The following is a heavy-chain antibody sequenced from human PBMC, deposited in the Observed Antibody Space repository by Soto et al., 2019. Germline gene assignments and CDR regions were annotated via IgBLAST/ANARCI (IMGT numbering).Heavy chain of an antibody. J-gene: IGHJ5*02. V-gene: IGHV4-59*01. CDR1: GGSISSYY. CDR2: IYYSGST. Sequence: PSETLSLTCTVSGGSISSYYWSWIRQPPGKGLEWIGYIYYSGSTNYNPSLKSRVTISVDTSKNQFSLKLSSVTAADTAVYYCARISPSYYDFWSGYYPDLSWFDPWGQGTLVTVSS. CDR3: ARISPSYYDFWSGYYPDLSWFDP. D-gene: IGHD3-3*01.